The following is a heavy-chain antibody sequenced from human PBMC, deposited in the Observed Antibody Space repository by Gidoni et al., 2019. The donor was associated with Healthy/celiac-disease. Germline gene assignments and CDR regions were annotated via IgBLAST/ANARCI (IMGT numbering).Heavy chain of an antibody. Sequence: EVQLVESGGGLVKPGGSLRLSCAASGFTFSSYSMTWVRQAPGKGLEWVSSISSSSSYIYYADSVKGRFTISRDNAKNSLYLQMNSLRAEDTAVYYCARDLLLWFGERLGAFDIWGQGTMVTVSS. CDR1: GFTFSSYS. CDR3: ARDLLLWFGERLGAFDI. V-gene: IGHV3-21*01. J-gene: IGHJ3*02. D-gene: IGHD3-10*01. CDR2: ISSSSSYI.